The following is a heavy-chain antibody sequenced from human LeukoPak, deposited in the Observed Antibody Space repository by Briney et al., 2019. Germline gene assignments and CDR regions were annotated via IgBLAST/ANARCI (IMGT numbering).Heavy chain of an antibody. Sequence: TGGSLRLSCAASGFTFSSYAMHWVRQAPGKGLEWVAVISYDVGNKYYADSVKGRFTISRDNAKNPLYLQMNSLRADDTAVYYCARGGSWSWDNWGQGTLVTVSS. D-gene: IGHD2-8*02. J-gene: IGHJ4*02. CDR1: GFTFSSYA. V-gene: IGHV3-30*04. CDR2: ISYDVGNK. CDR3: ARGGSWSWDN.